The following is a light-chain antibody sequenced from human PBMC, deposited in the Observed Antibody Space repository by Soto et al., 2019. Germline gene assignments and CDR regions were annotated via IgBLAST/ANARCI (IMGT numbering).Light chain of an antibody. CDR2: DSS. V-gene: IGKV1-5*01. CDR1: QSISTW. CDR3: QQYDSFSIT. J-gene: IGKJ5*01. Sequence: DIQMTQSASTLSASVGDRVTITCRASQSISTWLAWYQQKSGRAPKLLIYDSSSLESGVPSRFSGSGSGTEFSLTISSLQPDDFATYFCQQYDSFSITFGQGTRLEIK.